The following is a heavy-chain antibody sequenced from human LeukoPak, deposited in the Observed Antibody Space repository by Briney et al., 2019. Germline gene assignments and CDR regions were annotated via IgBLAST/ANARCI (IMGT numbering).Heavy chain of an antibody. CDR2: ISGSGGST. V-gene: IGHV3-23*01. D-gene: IGHD3-10*01. CDR1: GFTFSSYA. CDR3: AKASGSLVSYGRYYYYGMDV. Sequence: PGGSLRLSCAASGFTFSSYAMSWVRQAPGKGLEWVSAISGSGGSTYYADSVKGRFTISRDNSKNTPYLQMNSLRAEDTAVYYCAKASGSLVSYGRYYYYGMDVWGQGTTVTVSS. J-gene: IGHJ6*02.